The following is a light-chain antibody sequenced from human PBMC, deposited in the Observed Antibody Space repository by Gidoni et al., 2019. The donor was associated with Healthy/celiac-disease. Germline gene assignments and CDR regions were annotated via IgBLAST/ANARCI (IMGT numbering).Light chain of an antibody. CDR2: AAS. V-gene: IGKV1-39*01. Sequence: DIQMTHPPSSLSASVGDRVTITCRASQSISSYLNWNQQKPGKAPKLLIYAASSLQSGVPSRFSGSGSGTDFTLTIRSLQPEDFATYYCQQRYSNPRTFXXXTKVEIK. CDR1: QSISSY. CDR3: QQRYSNPRT. J-gene: IGKJ1*01.